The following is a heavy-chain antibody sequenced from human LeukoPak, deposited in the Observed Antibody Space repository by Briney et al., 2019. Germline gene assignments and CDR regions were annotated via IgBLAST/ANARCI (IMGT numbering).Heavy chain of an antibody. J-gene: IGHJ4*02. CDR1: GGSIRSYY. V-gene: IGHV4-59*08. D-gene: IGHD5-18*01. Sequence: SETLSLTCTVSGGSIRSYYWSWIRQPPGKGLEWIGYIFYAGSTTYNSSLKSRVTISIDTSKNQFSPKLNSVTAADTAVYYCASGERGYSYGPLDYWGQGILVTVSS. CDR2: IFYAGST. CDR3: ASGERGYSYGPLDY.